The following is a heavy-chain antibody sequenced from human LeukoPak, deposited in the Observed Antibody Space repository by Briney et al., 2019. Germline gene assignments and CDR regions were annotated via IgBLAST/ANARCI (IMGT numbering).Heavy chain of an antibody. D-gene: IGHD3-10*01. V-gene: IGHV3-48*03. CDR1: GFTFSSYE. Sequence: PGGSLRLSCAASGFTFSSYEMNWVRQAPGKGLEWVSYISSSGSTIYYADSVKGRFTISRDNAKNSLYLQMNSLRAEDTAVYYCARELQKHYYGSGSYGYWGQGTLVTVSS. CDR2: ISSSGSTI. J-gene: IGHJ4*02. CDR3: ARELQKHYYGSGSYGY.